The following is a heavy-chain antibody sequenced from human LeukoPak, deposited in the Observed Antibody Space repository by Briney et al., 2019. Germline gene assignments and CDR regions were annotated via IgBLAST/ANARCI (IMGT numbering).Heavy chain of an antibody. CDR1: GYSFTSYW. CDR3: ARYSSGWYEGIEYGMDV. CDR2: IYPGDSDT. V-gene: IGHV5-51*03. J-gene: IGHJ6*02. Sequence: KPGESLKISCKGSGYSFTSYWIGWVRQMPGKGLEWMGIIYPGDSDTRYSPSFQGQVTISADKSISTAYLQWSSLKASDTAMYYCARYSSGWYEGIEYGMDVWGQGTTVTVSS. D-gene: IGHD6-19*01.